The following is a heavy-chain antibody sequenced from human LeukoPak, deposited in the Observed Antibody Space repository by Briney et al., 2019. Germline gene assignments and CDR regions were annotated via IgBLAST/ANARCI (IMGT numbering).Heavy chain of an antibody. V-gene: IGHV3-48*01. CDR2: ISSSSSTI. CDR1: GFTFSSYS. Sequence: GGSLRLSCAASGFTFSSYSMNWVRQAPGKGLEWVSYISSSSSTIYYADSVKGRFTISRDNAKNSLYLQMNSLRAEDTAVYYCASVQPAAAPGDYYYYGMDVWGQGTLVTVSS. J-gene: IGHJ6*02. D-gene: IGHD2-2*01. CDR3: ASVQPAAAPGDYYYYGMDV.